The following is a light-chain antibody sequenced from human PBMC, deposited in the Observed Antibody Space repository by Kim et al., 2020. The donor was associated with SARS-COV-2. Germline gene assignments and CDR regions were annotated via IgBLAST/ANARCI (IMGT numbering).Light chain of an antibody. Sequence: APGKPARITCGGNNIGSKSVHWDQQKPGQAPVLVIYYDSDRPSGIPERFSGSNAGNTATLTISRVEAGDEADYYCQVWDSSSDHVVFGGGTQLTVL. CDR1: NIGSKS. V-gene: IGLV3-21*04. J-gene: IGLJ2*01. CDR3: QVWDSSSDHVV. CDR2: YDS.